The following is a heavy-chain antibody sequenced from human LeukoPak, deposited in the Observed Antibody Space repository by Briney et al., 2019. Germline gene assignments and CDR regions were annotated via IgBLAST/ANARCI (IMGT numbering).Heavy chain of an antibody. J-gene: IGHJ4*02. CDR1: GYTFTGYY. V-gene: IGHV1-2*02. D-gene: IGHD3-16*01. CDR2: INPNSGGT. CDR3: ARAYYVDYSGPEVLDY. Sequence: ASVKVSCKASGYTFTGYYMHWVRQAPGQGLEWMGWINPNSGGTNYAQKFQGRVTMTGDTSISTAYMELSRLRSDDTAVYYCARAYYVDYSGPEVLDYWGQGTLVTVSS.